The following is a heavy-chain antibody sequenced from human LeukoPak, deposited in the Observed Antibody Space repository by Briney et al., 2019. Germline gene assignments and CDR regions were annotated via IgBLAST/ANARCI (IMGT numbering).Heavy chain of an antibody. CDR1: GYTFTSYG. CDR3: ARPERSYDFWSGYLFDY. Sequence: ASVKVSCKASGYTFTSYGISWVRQAPGQGLEWMGWISAYNGNTNYAQKLQGRVTMTTDTSTSTAYMELRSLRSDDTAVYYCARPERSYDFWSGYLFDYWGQGTLVTVSS. CDR2: ISAYNGNT. V-gene: IGHV1-18*01. J-gene: IGHJ4*02. D-gene: IGHD3-3*01.